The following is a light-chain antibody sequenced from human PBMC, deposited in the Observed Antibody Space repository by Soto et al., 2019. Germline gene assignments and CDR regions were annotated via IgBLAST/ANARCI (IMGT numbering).Light chain of an antibody. Sequence: EIVLTQSPGTLSVSPGERATLSCRASQSVSNTYLAWYQQKPGQAPRLLIYGASSRATGIPDRFSGSGSGTDFTLTISRLEPEDVAVYYCQQYNRSPPMYIFGPGTKLELQ. CDR3: QQYNRSPPMYI. V-gene: IGKV3-20*01. CDR2: GAS. CDR1: QSVSNTY. J-gene: IGKJ2*01.